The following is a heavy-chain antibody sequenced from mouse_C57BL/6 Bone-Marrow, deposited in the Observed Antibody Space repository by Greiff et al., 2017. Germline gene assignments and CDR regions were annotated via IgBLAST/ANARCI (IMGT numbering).Heavy chain of an antibody. Sequence: VQLQQPGAELGMPGASVKLSCKASGYTFTSYWMHWVKQRPGQGLEWIGEVDPSDSYPNSNQKFKGKSTLTVYKSSSTAYMPLSSLTSEDSAVYYCARKFKGAMDYWGQGTSVTVSS. CDR1: GYTFTSYW. CDR2: VDPSDSYP. V-gene: IGHV1-69*01. J-gene: IGHJ4*01. CDR3: ARKFKGAMDY.